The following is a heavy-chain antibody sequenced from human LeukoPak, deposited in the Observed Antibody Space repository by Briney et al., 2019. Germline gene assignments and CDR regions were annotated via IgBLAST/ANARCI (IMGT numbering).Heavy chain of an antibody. V-gene: IGHV3-23*01. CDR2: ISGSGSST. CDR1: GFTFSSYG. D-gene: IGHD3-16*01. J-gene: IGHJ6*03. Sequence: GGSLRLSCAASGFTFSSYGMSWVRQAPGKGLEWVSAISGSGSSTYYAASVKGRFTISSDNAKNSLYLQMNSLRAEDTAVYYCARVNLRGSYYYMDVWGKGTTVTVSS. CDR3: ARVNLRGSYYYMDV.